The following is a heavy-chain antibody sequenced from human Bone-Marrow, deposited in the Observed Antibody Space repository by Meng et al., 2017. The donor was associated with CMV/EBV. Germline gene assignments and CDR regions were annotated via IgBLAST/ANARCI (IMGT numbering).Heavy chain of an antibody. CDR3: ARRQRGYRDWYFDL. CDR2: IAHSGST. D-gene: IGHD1-1*01. V-gene: IGHV4-34*01. CDR1: GGPISGYY. J-gene: IGHJ2*01. Sequence: SETLSLTCTVSGGPISGYYWSWVRQPPGKGLEWIGEIAHSGSTNYNPSLKSRVTISVDTSKNQFSLKLSSVIAADTAVYYCARRQRGYRDWYFDLWGRDTLVPSPQ.